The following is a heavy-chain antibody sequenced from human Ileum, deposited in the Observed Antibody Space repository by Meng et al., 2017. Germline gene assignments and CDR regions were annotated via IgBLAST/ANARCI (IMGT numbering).Heavy chain of an antibody. Sequence: QLPHSAHRLLDPAPTLSLACAISGDSVSSNSAAWNWFRHSPSRGLQWLGRTYYRSKWFNDYAVSVKSRITINPDTSKNQFSLQLNSVTPDDTAVFYCTRSSSHYSGHNYWGQGTLVTVSS. D-gene: IGHD4-23*01. J-gene: IGHJ4*02. V-gene: IGHV6-1*01. CDR3: TRSSSHYSGHNY. CDR1: GDSVSSNSAA. CDR2: TYYRSKWFN.